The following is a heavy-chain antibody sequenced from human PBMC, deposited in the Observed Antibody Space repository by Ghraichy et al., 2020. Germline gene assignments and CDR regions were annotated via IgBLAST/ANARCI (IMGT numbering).Heavy chain of an antibody. D-gene: IGHD3-22*01. Sequence: SQTLSLTCALSGGSISGAGNSWSWIRQSQGKSLEWNSYIYPSGITNYNPSLNNRVTMSIDTSKNHFSLKLTSVTAADTAVYYCARDTISGFAMDVWSQGTTVTVSS. CDR1: GGSISGAGNS. V-gene: IGHV4-30-2*06. CDR2: IYPSGIT. J-gene: IGHJ6*02. CDR3: ARDTISGFAMDV.